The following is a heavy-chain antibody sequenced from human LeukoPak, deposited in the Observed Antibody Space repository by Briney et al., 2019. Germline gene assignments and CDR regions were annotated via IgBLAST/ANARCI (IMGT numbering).Heavy chain of an antibody. D-gene: IGHD6-19*01. CDR3: ARDAEVQWLKTFDY. CDR2: INTNTGNP. Sequence: GASVKVSCKASGYTFTSYAMNWVRQAPGQGLEWMGWINTNTGNPTYAQGFTGRFVFSLDTSISTAYLQISSLKAEDTAVYYCARDAEVQWLKTFDYWGQGTLVTVSS. V-gene: IGHV7-4-1*02. CDR1: GYTFTSYA. J-gene: IGHJ4*02.